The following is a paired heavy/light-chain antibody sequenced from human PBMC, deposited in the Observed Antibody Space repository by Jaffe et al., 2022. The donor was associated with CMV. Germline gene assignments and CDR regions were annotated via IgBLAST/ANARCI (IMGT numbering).Light chain of an antibody. CDR2: RNN. CDR1: SSNIGTSY. V-gene: IGLV1-47*01. CDR3: AAWDDSQSGYV. J-gene: IGLJ1*01. Sequence: QSVLTQPPSASGTPGQRVTISCSGSSSNIGTSYVHWYQQVPGTAPKLLIYRNNRRPSGVPDRFFGSKSGTSASLAISGLRSEDEGDYYCAAWDDSQSGYVFGPGTKVTV.
Heavy chain of an antibody. D-gene: IGHD2-2*01. J-gene: IGHJ4*02. CDR3: ARGRKYQLPFAFTVKVGDETNNGALFEY. Sequence: QVQLQQWGAGLLKPSETLSLTCAVYGGSFSGYYWSWIRQSPEQGLEWIGEINDIGVTNYNPSLKSRVTISVDTSKNQFSLNLRSVTAADTAVYYCARGRKYQLPFAFTVKVGDETNNGALFEYWGQGILVTISS. CDR2: INDIGVT. CDR1: GGSFSGYY. V-gene: IGHV4-34*01.